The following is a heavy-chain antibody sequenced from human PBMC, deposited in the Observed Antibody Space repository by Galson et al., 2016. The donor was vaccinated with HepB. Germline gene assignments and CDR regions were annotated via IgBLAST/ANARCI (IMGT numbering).Heavy chain of an antibody. Sequence: SETLSLTCSVSGGPIDSYYWNWIRQPPGKGLEWIGYIYHSGAGNYNPSLKSRVTMSVDASKKEFGLPVTSVTAADTAVYYCASGRRTSGWGAFDIWGQGTNVIVSS. D-gene: IGHD6-19*01. CDR3: ASGRRTSGWGAFDI. J-gene: IGHJ3*02. V-gene: IGHV4-59*01. CDR1: GGPIDSYY. CDR2: IYHSGAG.